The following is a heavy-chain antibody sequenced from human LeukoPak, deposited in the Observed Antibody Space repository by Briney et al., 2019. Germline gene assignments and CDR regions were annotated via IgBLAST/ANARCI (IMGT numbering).Heavy chain of an antibody. D-gene: IGHD3-10*01. CDR2: INAGNGNT. J-gene: IGHJ5*02. CDR3: ARGAKLWFGELLSTANWFDP. CDR1: GGTFTSYA. V-gene: IGHV1-3*01. Sequence: GSSVKVSCKASGGTFTSYAMHWVRQAPGQRLEWMGWINAGNGNTKYSQKFQGRVTITRDTSASTAYMELSSLRSEDTAVYYCARGAKLWFGELLSTANWFDPWGQGTLVTVSS.